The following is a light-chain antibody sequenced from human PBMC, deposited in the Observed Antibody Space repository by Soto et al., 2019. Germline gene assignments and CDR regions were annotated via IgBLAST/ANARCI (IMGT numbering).Light chain of an antibody. CDR1: QSLLNSGGKTY. CDR3: LQTTQFPWT. Sequence: DIVMTQSPLSLSVTPGQPASISCKSSQSLLNSGGKTYFYWYLQKPGQPPQLLIYGVFNRFSGVPDRVSGSGSGTDFTLNISRVEAEDVGFYYCLQTTQFPWTFGQGTKVESK. CDR2: GVF. V-gene: IGKV2D-29*01. J-gene: IGKJ1*01.